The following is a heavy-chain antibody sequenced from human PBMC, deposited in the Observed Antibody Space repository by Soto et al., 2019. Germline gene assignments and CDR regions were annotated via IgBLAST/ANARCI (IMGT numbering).Heavy chain of an antibody. D-gene: IGHD2-15*01. J-gene: IGHJ4*02. V-gene: IGHV3-23*01. CDR2: ISGSGGST. CDR1: GFTFSSYA. CDR3: SKGGYCSGGSCYTMGY. Sequence: GSLRLSCAASGFTFSSYATSWVRQAPGKGLEWVSAISGSGGSTYYADSVKGRSTISRDNSKNTLYLQMNSLRAEDTAVYYCSKGGYCSGGSCYTMGYWGQGTLVTVSS.